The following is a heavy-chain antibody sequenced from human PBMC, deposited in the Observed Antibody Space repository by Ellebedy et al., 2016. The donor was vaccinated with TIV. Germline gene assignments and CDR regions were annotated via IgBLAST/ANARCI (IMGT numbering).Heavy chain of an antibody. J-gene: IGHJ4*02. CDR1: GYTFTSYA. D-gene: IGHD6-6*01. V-gene: IGHV1-3*01. Sequence: AASVKVSCKASGYTFTSYAMHWVRQALGQRLEWMGWLNAGNGNTKYSQKFQGRVTITRDTSASTAYMELSSLRSEDTAVYYCARTPDAYSSSFIDYWGQGTLVTVSS. CDR2: LNAGNGNT. CDR3: ARTPDAYSSSFIDY.